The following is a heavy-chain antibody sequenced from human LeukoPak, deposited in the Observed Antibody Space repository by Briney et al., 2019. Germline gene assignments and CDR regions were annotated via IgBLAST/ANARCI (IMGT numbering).Heavy chain of an antibody. V-gene: IGHV3-21*01. CDR2: FSSYYI. D-gene: IGHD1-26*01. CDR1: GFTLRSYG. CDR3: ARDASGSSTGLIDS. Sequence: PGGSLRLSCAASGFTLRSYGMNWVRQAPGKGLEWLSYFSSYYIYYAHSVKGRFTISRDDAKNSLYPQQNSLRAEDTALYYCARDASGSSTGLIDSWRQGTLVTVCS. J-gene: IGHJ4*02.